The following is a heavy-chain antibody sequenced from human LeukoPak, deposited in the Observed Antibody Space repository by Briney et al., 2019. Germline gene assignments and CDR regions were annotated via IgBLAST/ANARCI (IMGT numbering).Heavy chain of an antibody. CDR3: ASSGDCCNWFDP. V-gene: IGHV1-2*02. J-gene: IGHJ5*02. CDR2: INPNSGGT. Sequence: ASVKVSCKASGYTFTSYYMHWVRQASGQGLEWMGWINPNSGGTNYAQKFQGRVTMTRDTSISTAYMELSRLRSDDTAVYYCASSGDCCNWFDPWGQGTLVTVSS. D-gene: IGHD2-21*02. CDR1: GYTFTSYY.